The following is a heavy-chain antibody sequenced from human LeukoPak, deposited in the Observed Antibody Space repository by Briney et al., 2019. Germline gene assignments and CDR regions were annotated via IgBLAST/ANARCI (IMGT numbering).Heavy chain of an antibody. CDR2: IYHSGST. J-gene: IGHJ5*02. V-gene: IGHV4-38-2*01. CDR1: GYSISSGYY. CDR3: ARHSGVVPAAIFLPHWFDP. D-gene: IGHD2-2*01. Sequence: SETLSLTRAVSGYSISSGYYWGWIRQPPGKGLEWIGSIYHSGSTYYNPSLKSRVTISVDTSKNQFSLKLSSVTAADTAVYYCARHSGVVPAAIFLPHWFDPWGQGTLVTVSS.